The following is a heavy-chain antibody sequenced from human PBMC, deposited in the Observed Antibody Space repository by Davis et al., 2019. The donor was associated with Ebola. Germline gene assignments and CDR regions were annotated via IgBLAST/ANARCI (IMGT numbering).Heavy chain of an antibody. D-gene: IGHD2-21*01. CDR2: IDPSDSYT. Sequence: GESLKISCKGSGYSFTSYWISWVRQLPGKGLEWMGRIDPSDSYTNYSPSFQGHVTISADKSISTAYLQWSSLKASDTAMYYCARHYPLVEFAFDPWGQGTLVTVSS. CDR1: GYSFTSYW. J-gene: IGHJ5*02. CDR3: ARHYPLVEFAFDP. V-gene: IGHV5-10-1*01.